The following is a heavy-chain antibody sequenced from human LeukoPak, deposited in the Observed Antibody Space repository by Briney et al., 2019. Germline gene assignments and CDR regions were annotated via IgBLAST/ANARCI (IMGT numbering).Heavy chain of an antibody. D-gene: IGHD1-26*01. V-gene: IGHV4-59*01. CDR1: GGSFSSYY. CDR2: IYYSGGT. Sequence: SETLSLTCAVSGGSFSSYYWSWIRQPPGKGLEWIGYIYYSGGTNYNPSLKSRVTISVGTSKNKYSLQLSSVTAADTAVYYCARGGSRIDYWGEGTLVTVSS. J-gene: IGHJ4*02. CDR3: ARGGSRIDY.